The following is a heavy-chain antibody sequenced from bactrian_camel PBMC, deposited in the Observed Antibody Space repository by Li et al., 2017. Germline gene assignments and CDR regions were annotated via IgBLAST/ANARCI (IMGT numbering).Heavy chain of an antibody. Sequence: HVQLVESGGGLVQPGGSLRLSCTASGVTFDGSDMGWYRQAPGNKCELVSTLNKDGSTDYGTSVKGRFTISRDNAANVVFLQMDNLKHEDTAMYYCAKGSGGGDGGSWWTYNYWGQGTQVTVS. V-gene: IGHV3S53*01. CDR2: LNKDGST. D-gene: IGHD6*01. CDR3: AKGSGGGDGGSWWTYNY. CDR1: GVTFDGSD. J-gene: IGHJ4*01.